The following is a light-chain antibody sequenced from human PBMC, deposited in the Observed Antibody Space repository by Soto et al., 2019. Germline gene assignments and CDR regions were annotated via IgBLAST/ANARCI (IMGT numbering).Light chain of an antibody. Sequence: DIEMTQSPCTLSSSLGERATLTCRASQSVSSRLAWYQQKPVQAPRLLIYRASTLATGIPSRFSGSGSGTEFTLTISSLQPEDFAAYYCQQYNSYCTFGQGTKVDIK. V-gene: IGKV3-15*01. CDR1: QSVSSR. CDR3: QQYNSYCT. J-gene: IGKJ1*01. CDR2: RAS.